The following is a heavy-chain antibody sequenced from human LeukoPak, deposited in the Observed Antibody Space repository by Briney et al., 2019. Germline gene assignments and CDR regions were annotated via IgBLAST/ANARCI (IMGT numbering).Heavy chain of an antibody. CDR1: GFTFSSYW. D-gene: IGHD5-12*01. CDR3: AREGRVSGYDFDC. Sequence: GGSLRLSCAASGFTFSSYWMHWVRQAPGKGLVWVSRINSDGSSITYADSVKGRFTISRDNAKNTLFLQMNRLRVEDTAVYYCAREGRVSGYDFDCWGQGTLVTVSS. CDR2: INSDGSSI. J-gene: IGHJ4*02. V-gene: IGHV3-74*03.